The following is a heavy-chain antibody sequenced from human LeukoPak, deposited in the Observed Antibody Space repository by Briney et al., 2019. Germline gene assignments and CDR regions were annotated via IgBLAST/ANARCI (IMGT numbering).Heavy chain of an antibody. V-gene: IGHV4-38-2*02. D-gene: IGHD3-22*01. Sequence: SETLSLTCTVSGYSISSGYYWGWIRQPPGKGLEWIGSIYHSGSTYYNPSLKSRVTISVDTSKNQFSLKLSSVTAADTAVYYCARSVGRGVYYDSSGYLDYWGQGTLVTVSS. J-gene: IGHJ4*02. CDR3: ARSVGRGVYYDSSGYLDY. CDR1: GYSISSGYY. CDR2: IYHSGST.